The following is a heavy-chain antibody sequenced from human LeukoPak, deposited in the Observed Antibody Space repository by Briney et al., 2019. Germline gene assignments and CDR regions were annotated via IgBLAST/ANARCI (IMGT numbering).Heavy chain of an antibody. Sequence: PSVKVSCKASGYTFTSYGISWVRQAPGQGLEWMGWISAYNGNTNYAQKLQGRVTMTTDTSTSTAYMELRSLRSDDTAVYYCARDLRVRVVPAVPDYYFDYWGQGTLVTVSS. J-gene: IGHJ4*02. CDR2: ISAYNGNT. CDR3: ARDLRVRVVPAVPDYYFDY. D-gene: IGHD2-2*01. V-gene: IGHV1-18*01. CDR1: GYTFTSYG.